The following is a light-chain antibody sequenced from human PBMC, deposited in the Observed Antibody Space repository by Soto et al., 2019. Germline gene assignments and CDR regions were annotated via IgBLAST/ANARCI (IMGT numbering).Light chain of an antibody. V-gene: IGKV1-5*01. CDR3: QQYSSYPWT. CDR2: DAS. CDR1: QSISSW. J-gene: IGKJ1*01. Sequence: DIQMNQSPSTLSASVGDRVTITCRASQSISSWLAWYQQKPGKAPKLLIYDASSLESGVPSRFSGSGSGTEFTLTISSLQPDDFAPYYCQQYSSYPWTFGQGTKVDI.